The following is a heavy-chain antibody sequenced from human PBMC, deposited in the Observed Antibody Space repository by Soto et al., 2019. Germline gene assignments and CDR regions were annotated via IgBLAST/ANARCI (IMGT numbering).Heavy chain of an antibody. V-gene: IGHV3-23*01. CDR3: AKDIVNSGSLGLNAFDI. J-gene: IGHJ3*02. CDR1: GFTFSSYA. CDR2: ISGSGGST. D-gene: IGHD1-26*01. Sequence: EVQLLESGGGLVQPGGSLRLSCAASGFTFSSYAMSWVRQAPGKGLEWVSAISGSGGSTYYADSVKGRFTISRDNSKNTLYREMNSLRAEDTAVYYCAKDIVNSGSLGLNAFDIWGQGTMVTVSS.